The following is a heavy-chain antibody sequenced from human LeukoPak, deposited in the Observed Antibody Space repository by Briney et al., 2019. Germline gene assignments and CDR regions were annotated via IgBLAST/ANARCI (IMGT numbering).Heavy chain of an antibody. D-gene: IGHD3-10*01. Sequence: SETLSLTCAVYGGSFSGYYWSWIRQPPGKGLEWIGEINHGGSTNYNPSLKSRVTISVDTSKNQFSLKLSSVTAADTAVYYCARGLKITMVRGVTHPFDYWGQGTLVTVSS. CDR1: GGSFSGYY. CDR2: INHGGST. J-gene: IGHJ4*02. CDR3: ARGLKITMVRGVTHPFDY. V-gene: IGHV4-34*01.